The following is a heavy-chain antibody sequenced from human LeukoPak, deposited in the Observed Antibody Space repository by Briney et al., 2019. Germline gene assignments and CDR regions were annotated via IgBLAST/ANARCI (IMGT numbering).Heavy chain of an antibody. J-gene: IGHJ5*02. CDR2: ISYDGSNK. CDR3: AKDRPFDP. CDR1: GFTFSSYA. Sequence: GGSLRLSCAASGFTFSSYAMHWVRQAPGKGLEWVAVISYDGSNKYYADSVKGRFTISRDNSKNTLYLQMNSLRAEDTAVYYCAKDRPFDPWGQGTLVTVSS. V-gene: IGHV3-30-3*01.